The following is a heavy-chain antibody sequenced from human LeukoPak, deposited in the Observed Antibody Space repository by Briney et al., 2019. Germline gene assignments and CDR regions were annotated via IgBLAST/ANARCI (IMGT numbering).Heavy chain of an antibody. V-gene: IGHV3-23*01. D-gene: IGHD5-12*01. J-gene: IGHJ4*02. CDR3: ARESAYAFDY. CDR2: ITSSGSGT. Sequence: PGGSLRLSCAASEFSFGNYAMSWVRQAPGKGLQWVSAITSSGSGTYYADSVKGRFTISRDNSKNTLYLQMNSLGAEDTAMYYCARESAYAFDYWGQGILVTVSS. CDR1: EFSFGNYA.